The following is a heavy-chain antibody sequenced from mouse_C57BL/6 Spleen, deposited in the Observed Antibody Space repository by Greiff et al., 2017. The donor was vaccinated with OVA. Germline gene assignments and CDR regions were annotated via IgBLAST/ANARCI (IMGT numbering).Heavy chain of an antibody. D-gene: IGHD1-1*01. V-gene: IGHV1-82*01. CDR1: GYAFSSSW. CDR2: IYPGDGDT. Sequence: QVQLQQSGPELVKPGASVKISCKASGYAFSSSWMNWVKQRPGKGLEWIGRIYPGDGDTNYNGKFKGKATLTADKSSSTAYLQLSSLTSEDSAVYFCAGLHEGSSDLDYWGQGTTLTVSS. J-gene: IGHJ2*01. CDR3: AGLHEGSSDLDY.